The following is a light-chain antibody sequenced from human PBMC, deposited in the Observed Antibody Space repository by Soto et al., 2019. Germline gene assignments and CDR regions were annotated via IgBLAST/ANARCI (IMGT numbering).Light chain of an antibody. Sequence: PGERATLSCRASQSVSSYFAWYQQKPGQAPRLLIYDASTRAAGIPARFSGSGSGTDFTLTISSLEPEDFAVYYCQQRSDWPLTFSGGTKVEIK. CDR1: QSVSSY. V-gene: IGKV3-11*01. J-gene: IGKJ4*01. CDR3: QQRSDWPLT. CDR2: DAS.